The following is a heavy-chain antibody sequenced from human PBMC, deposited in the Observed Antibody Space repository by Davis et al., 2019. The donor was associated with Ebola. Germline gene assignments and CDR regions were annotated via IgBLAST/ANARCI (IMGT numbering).Heavy chain of an antibody. Sequence: MPSETLSLTCTVSGGSISSSSYYWGWIRQPPGKGLEWIGSIYYSGSTYYNPSLKSRVTISVDTSKNQLSLKLSSVTAAGTAVYYCTREPSAVAGDDYWGQGTLVTVSS. D-gene: IGHD6-19*01. CDR3: TREPSAVAGDDY. J-gene: IGHJ4*02. V-gene: IGHV4-39*02. CDR1: GGSISSSSYY. CDR2: IYYSGST.